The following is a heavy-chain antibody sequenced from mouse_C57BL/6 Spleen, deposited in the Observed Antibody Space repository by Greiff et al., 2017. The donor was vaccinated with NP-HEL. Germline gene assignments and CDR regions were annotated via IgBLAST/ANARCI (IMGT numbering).Heavy chain of an antibody. Sequence: EVKLVESGGGLVKPGGSLKLSCAASGFTFSSYAMSWVRQTPEKRLEWVATISDGGSYTYYPDNVKGRFTISRDNAKNNLYLQMSHLKSEDTAMYYCARKGYSNCFDYWGQGTTLTVSS. CDR2: ISDGGSYT. V-gene: IGHV5-4*03. CDR1: GFTFSSYA. J-gene: IGHJ2*01. CDR3: ARKGYSNCFDY. D-gene: IGHD2-5*01.